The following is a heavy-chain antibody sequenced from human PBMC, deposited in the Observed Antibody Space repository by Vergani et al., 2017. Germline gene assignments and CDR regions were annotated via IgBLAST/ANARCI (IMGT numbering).Heavy chain of an antibody. J-gene: IGHJ3*02. Sequence: VQLVESGGGVVQPGRSLRLSCAASGFTFSSYGMHWVRQAPGKGLEWVSYISSSSSTIYYADSVKGRFTISRDNAKNSLYLQMNSLRAEDTAVYYCAKINTIVVVIGLAFDIWGQGTMVTVSS. D-gene: IGHD3-22*01. CDR2: ISSSSSTI. CDR3: AKINTIVVVIGLAFDI. CDR1: GFTFSSYG. V-gene: IGHV3-48*01.